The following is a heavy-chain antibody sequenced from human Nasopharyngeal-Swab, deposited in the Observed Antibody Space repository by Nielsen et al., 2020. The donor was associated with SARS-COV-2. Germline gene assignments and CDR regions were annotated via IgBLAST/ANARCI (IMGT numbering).Heavy chain of an antibody. CDR3: AKDRAYYYGSGSYWFDAFDI. Sequence: GGSLRLSCAASGFTFDDYAMHWVRQAPGKGLEWVSGISWNSGSIGYADSVKGRFTISRDNAKNSLYLQMNSLRAEDTALHYCAKDRAYYYGSGSYWFDAFDIWGQGTMVTVSS. CDR1: GFTFDDYA. D-gene: IGHD3-10*01. J-gene: IGHJ3*02. V-gene: IGHV3-9*01. CDR2: ISWNSGSI.